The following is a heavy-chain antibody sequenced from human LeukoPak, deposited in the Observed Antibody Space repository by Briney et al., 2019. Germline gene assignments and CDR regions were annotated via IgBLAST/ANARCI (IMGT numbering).Heavy chain of an antibody. V-gene: IGHV4-59*01. CDR1: GGSISSYY. J-gene: IGHJ3*02. Sequence: SETLSLACTVSGGSISSYYWTWIRQPPGKGLEWIGFIYYSGSTNYNPSLKSRVTISVDTSKNQFSLKLTSVTAADTGVYYCARVGFYARAFDIWGQGTMITVSS. D-gene: IGHD2/OR15-2a*01. CDR3: ARVGFYARAFDI. CDR2: IYYSGST.